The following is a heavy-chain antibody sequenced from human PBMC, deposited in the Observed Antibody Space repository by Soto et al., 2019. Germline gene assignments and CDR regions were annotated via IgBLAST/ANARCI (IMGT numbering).Heavy chain of an antibody. Sequence: EEQLLQSGGGVVQSGGSLRLSCEASGFLFSSYAMNWVRQAPGKGLEWVSSISSHGDTTYYAESVRGRFTISRDNSKNTLFLKMNSLRAGDTAVYFCATDHYDFWSGFHPTSCFHPWGQGTLVSVSS. CDR3: ATDHYDFWSGFHPTSCFHP. CDR2: ISSHGDTT. D-gene: IGHD3-3*01. CDR1: GFLFSSYA. V-gene: IGHV3-23*01. J-gene: IGHJ5*02.